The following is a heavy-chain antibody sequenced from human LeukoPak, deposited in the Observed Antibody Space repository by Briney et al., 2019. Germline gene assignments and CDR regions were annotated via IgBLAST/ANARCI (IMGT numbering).Heavy chain of an antibody. J-gene: IGHJ6*02. CDR1: GYIFTGYY. CDR3: ARVAARDYYYGMDV. Sequence: GASMKVSCKASGYIFTGYYIHWVRQAPGQGLEWMGWINPNSGGTNYAQKFQGRITMTRDTSISTAYMELSRLSSDDTAVYYCARVAARDYYYGMDVWGQGTTVTVSS. CDR2: INPNSGGT. V-gene: IGHV1-2*02. D-gene: IGHD2-15*01.